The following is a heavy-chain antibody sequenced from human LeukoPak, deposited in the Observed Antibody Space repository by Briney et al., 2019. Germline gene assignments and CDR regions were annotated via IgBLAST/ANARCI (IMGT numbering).Heavy chain of an antibody. CDR3: ARSVVWFGSPYNWFDP. V-gene: IGHV1-2*06. D-gene: IGHD3-10*01. J-gene: IGHJ5*02. CDR2: INPNSGGT. Sequence: ASVKVSCKASGGTFTGYYMHWVRQAPGQGLEWMGRINPNSGGTNYAQKFQGRVTMTRDTSISTAYMELSRLRSDDTAVYYCARSVVWFGSPYNWFDPWGQGTLVTVSS. CDR1: GGTFTGYY.